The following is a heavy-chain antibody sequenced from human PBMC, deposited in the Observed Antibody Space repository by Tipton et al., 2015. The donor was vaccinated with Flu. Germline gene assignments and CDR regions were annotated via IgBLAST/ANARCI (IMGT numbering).Heavy chain of an antibody. CDR1: GFTFSSYG. Sequence: SLRLSCAASGFTFSSYGMHWVRQAPGKGLEWVAVISYDGSNKYYADSVKGRFTISRDNSKNTLYLQMNSLRAEDTAVYYCAKDGTYYDFWSGSGRGSGMDVWGQGTTVTVSS. CDR3: AKDGTYYDFWSGSGRGSGMDV. CDR2: ISYDGSNK. V-gene: IGHV3-30*18. D-gene: IGHD3-3*01. J-gene: IGHJ6*02.